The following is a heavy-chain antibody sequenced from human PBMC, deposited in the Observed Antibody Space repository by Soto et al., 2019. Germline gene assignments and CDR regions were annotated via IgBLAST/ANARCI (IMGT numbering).Heavy chain of an antibody. CDR2: ISGSGGST. Sequence: EVQLLESGEGLVQPGGSLRLSCAASGFTFSSYAMSWVRQAPGKGLEWVSAISGSGGSTYYADSVKGRFTISRDNSKNTLYLQMNSLRAEDTAVYYCAKPLFGVMVTCSFDYWGQGTLVTVSS. D-gene: IGHD5-18*01. V-gene: IGHV3-23*01. CDR1: GFTFSSYA. J-gene: IGHJ4*02. CDR3: AKPLFGVMVTCSFDY.